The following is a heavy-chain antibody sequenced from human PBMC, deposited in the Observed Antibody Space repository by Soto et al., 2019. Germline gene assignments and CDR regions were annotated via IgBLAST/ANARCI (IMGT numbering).Heavy chain of an antibody. J-gene: IGHJ4*02. Sequence: QVQLQQWGAGLLKPSETLSLTCAVYGGSFSGYYWTWIRQPPGTGPEWIGEINHSGSTNYNPSLTSRVTISVDTSKNQSSLKLTSVTAADTAVYYCARDKITGLFDYWGQGTLVTVSS. D-gene: IGHD2-8*02. CDR2: INHSGST. V-gene: IGHV4-34*01. CDR1: GGSFSGYY. CDR3: ARDKITGLFDY.